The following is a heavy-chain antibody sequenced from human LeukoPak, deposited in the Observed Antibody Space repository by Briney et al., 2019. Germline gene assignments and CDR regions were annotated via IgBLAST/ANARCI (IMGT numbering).Heavy chain of an antibody. Sequence: GASVKVSCKASGGTFSSYAIIWVRQAPGQGLEWMGRIIPILGIANYAQKFQGRVTITADKSTSTAYMELSSLRSEDTAVYYCARGISGSCYVSSRNYYYYGMDVWGQGTTVTVSS. D-gene: IGHD1-26*01. J-gene: IGHJ6*02. CDR3: ARGISGSCYVSSRNYYYYGMDV. CDR2: IIPILGIA. CDR1: GGTFSSYA. V-gene: IGHV1-69*04.